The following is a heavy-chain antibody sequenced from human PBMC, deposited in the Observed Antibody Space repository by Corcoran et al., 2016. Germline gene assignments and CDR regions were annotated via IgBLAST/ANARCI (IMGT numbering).Heavy chain of an antibody. CDR1: GFTFSSYW. CDR3: ASTVGALFGRYYFDY. V-gene: IGHV3-74*01. CDR2: INSDGSST. D-gene: IGHD1-26*01. Sequence: EVQLVESGGGLVQPGGSLRLSCAASGFTFSSYWMHWVRQAPGKGLVWVSRINSDGSSTSYADSVKGRFPISRDNAKNTLYLQMNSLRAEDTAVYYGASTVGALFGRYYFDYWGQGTLVTVSS. J-gene: IGHJ4*02.